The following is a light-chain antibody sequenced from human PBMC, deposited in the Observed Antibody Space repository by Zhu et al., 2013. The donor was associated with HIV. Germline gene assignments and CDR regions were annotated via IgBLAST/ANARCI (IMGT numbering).Light chain of an antibody. CDR3: QQYYNYPLYT. CDR2: AAS. V-gene: IGKV1-8*01. J-gene: IGKJ2*01. CDR1: QGISSY. Sequence: RMTQSPSSLSASTGDRVTITCRASQGISSYLAWYQQKPEEAPKLLIYAASTLQTGVPSRFSGNGSGTDFTLTISCLQSEDFATYYCQQYYNYPLYTFGPGTKLEIK.